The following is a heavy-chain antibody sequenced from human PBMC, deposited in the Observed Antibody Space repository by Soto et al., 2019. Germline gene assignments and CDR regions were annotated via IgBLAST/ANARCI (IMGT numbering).Heavy chain of an antibody. D-gene: IGHD4-17*01. CDR3: ARGALDYGDRYFDY. CDR1: GGSISSGDYY. J-gene: IGHJ4*02. CDR2: IYYSGST. Sequence: PSETLSLTCTVSGGSISSGDYYWSWIRQPPGKGLEWIGYIYYSGSTYYNPSLKSRVTISVDTSKNQFSLKLSSVTAADTAVYYCARGALDYGDRYFDYSGQGNLVTV. V-gene: IGHV4-30-4*01.